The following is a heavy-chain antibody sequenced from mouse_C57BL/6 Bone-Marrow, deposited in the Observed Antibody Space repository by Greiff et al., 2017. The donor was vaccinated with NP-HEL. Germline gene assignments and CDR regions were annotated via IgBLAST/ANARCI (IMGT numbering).Heavy chain of an antibody. D-gene: IGHD1-1*01. V-gene: IGHV1-82*01. Sequence: QVQLQQSGPELVKPGASVKISCKASGYAFSSSWMNWVKQRPGKGLEWIGRIYPGDGDTNYNGKFKGKATLTADKSSSTAYMQLSSLTTEDSAVYFCARRDYYGSRYYFDYWGQGTTLTVSS. J-gene: IGHJ2*01. CDR1: GYAFSSSW. CDR2: IYPGDGDT. CDR3: ARRDYYGSRYYFDY.